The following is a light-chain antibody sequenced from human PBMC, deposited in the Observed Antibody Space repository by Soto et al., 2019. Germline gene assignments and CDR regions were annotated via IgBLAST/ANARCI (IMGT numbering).Light chain of an antibody. V-gene: IGKV1-5*01. CDR3: QQYNSYSWT. J-gene: IGKJ1*01. Sequence: DIKLTQSPSTLSASVGDRVTITCLASQSISSWLAWYQQKPGKAPKLLIYDASSLESGVPSRFSGSGSGTEFTLTISSLQPDDFATYYCQQYNSYSWTFGQGTKVDNK. CDR2: DAS. CDR1: QSISSW.